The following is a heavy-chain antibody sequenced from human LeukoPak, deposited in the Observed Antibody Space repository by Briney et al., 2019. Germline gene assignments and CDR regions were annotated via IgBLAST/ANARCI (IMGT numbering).Heavy chain of an antibody. D-gene: IGHD6-6*01. Sequence: SETLSLTCTVSGGSISSYYWSWIRQPAAKGLEWIGRIYTSGSTNYNPSLKSRVTMSVDTSKNQFSLKLSSVTAADTAVDYCARVSPPNYKIEYSRSSGYYYMDVWGKGTTVTVSS. J-gene: IGHJ6*03. CDR3: ARVSPPNYKIEYSRSSGYYYMDV. CDR1: GGSISSYY. CDR2: IYTSGST. V-gene: IGHV4-4*07.